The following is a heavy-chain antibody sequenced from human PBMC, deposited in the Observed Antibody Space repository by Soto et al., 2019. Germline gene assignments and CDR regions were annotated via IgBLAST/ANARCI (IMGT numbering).Heavy chain of an antibody. D-gene: IGHD3-3*01. CDR1: GFTFSSYG. CDR2: IWYDGSNK. Sequence: GGSLRLSCAASGFTFSSYGMHWVRQAPGKGLEWVAVIWYDGSNKYYADSVKGRFTISRDNSKNTLYLQMNSLRAEDTAVYYCARDWSIWSYFDYWGQGTLVTVSS. CDR3: ARDWSIWSYFDY. V-gene: IGHV3-33*01. J-gene: IGHJ4*02.